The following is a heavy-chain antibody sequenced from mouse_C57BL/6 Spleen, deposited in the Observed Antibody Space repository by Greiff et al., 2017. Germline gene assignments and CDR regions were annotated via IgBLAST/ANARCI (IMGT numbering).Heavy chain of an antibody. D-gene: IGHD1-1*01. J-gene: IGHJ2*01. CDR1: GYTFTDYN. V-gene: IGHV1-18*01. Sequence: VQLQQSGPELVKPGASVKIPCKASGYTFTDYNMDWVKQSHGKSLEWIGDINPNNGGTIYNQKFKGKVTLTVDKSSSTAYMELRSLTSEDSAVYYCARFYGSSYECYFDYWGQGTTLTVSS. CDR3: ARFYGSSYECYFDY. CDR2: INPNNGGT.